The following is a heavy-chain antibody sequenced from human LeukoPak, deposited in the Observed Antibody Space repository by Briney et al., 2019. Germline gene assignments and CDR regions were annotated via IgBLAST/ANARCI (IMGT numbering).Heavy chain of an antibody. CDR1: QFTFSNYA. CDR3: AKGPAPYCSGGSCYSPHWYFDL. V-gene: IGHV3-23*01. CDR2: ISGSGNTT. Sequence: GGSLRLSCAASQFTFSNYAMSWVRQAPGKGLEWVSAISGSGNTTYFGDSETGRFTISRDNPKNTVYLQMNSLSAEDTAVYYCAKGPAPYCSGGSCYSPHWYFDLWGRGTLVTVSS. D-gene: IGHD2-15*01. J-gene: IGHJ2*01.